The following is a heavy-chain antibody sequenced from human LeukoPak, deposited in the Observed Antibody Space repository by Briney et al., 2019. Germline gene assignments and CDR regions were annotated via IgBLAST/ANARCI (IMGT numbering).Heavy chain of an antibody. CDR2: IFYSGST. D-gene: IGHD6-13*01. CDR1: GVSISTRNYY. Sequence: SETLSLTCTVSGVSISTRNYYWGWIRQPPGKGLEWIGNIFYSGSTYYSPSFKSRVTISLDTSRNQFSLKVNSVTALDTAVYYCARTAAAGRGSENWFDPWGQGTLVTVSS. CDR3: ARTAAAGRGSENWFDP. J-gene: IGHJ5*02. V-gene: IGHV4-39*07.